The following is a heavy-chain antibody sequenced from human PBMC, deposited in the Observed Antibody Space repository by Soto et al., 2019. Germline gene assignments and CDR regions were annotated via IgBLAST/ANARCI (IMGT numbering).Heavy chain of an antibody. V-gene: IGHV3-64D*06. CDR1: GFTVSSNY. Sequence: GGSLRLSCAASGFTVSSNYMTWVRQAPGKGLEYISAITSHGHITYYADSVKGRFTISRDNSKNTLSLQMNNLRIDDTAVYYCVRDGPHITIYGYGHYWGQGTLVTVSS. J-gene: IGHJ4*02. D-gene: IGHD3-3*01. CDR3: VRDGPHITIYGYGHY. CDR2: ITSHGHIT.